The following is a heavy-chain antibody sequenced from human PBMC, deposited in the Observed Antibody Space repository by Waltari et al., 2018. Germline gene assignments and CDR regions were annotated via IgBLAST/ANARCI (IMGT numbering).Heavy chain of an antibody. CDR3: ARSIAAAATGWFDP. CDR2: IYYSGST. D-gene: IGHD6-13*01. CDR1: GGSISSHY. J-gene: IGHJ5*02. V-gene: IGHV4-59*11. Sequence: QVQLQESGPGLVKPSETLSLTCTVSGGSISSHYWSWLRQPPGKGLEWIGYIYYSGSTNYNPSLKSRVTISVDTSKNQFSLKLSSVTAADTAVYYCARSIAAAATGWFDPWGQGTLVTVSS.